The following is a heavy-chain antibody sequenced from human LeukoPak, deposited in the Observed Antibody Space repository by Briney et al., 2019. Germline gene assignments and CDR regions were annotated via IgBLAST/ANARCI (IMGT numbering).Heavy chain of an antibody. D-gene: IGHD3-9*01. CDR1: GFTFSSYW. CDR2: IKQDGSEK. J-gene: IGHJ4*02. V-gene: IGHV3-7*01. Sequence: GGSLRLSCAASGFTFSSYWMSWVRQAPGKGLERVANIKQDGSEKYYVDSVKGRFTISRDNAKNSLYLQMNSLRAEDTAVYYCARDQSYDILTGYYYFDYWGQGTLVTVSS. CDR3: ARDQSYDILTGYYYFDY.